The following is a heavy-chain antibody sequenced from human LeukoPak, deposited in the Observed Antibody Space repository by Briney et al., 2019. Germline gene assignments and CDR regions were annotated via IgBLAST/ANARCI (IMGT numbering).Heavy chain of an antibody. J-gene: IGHJ4*02. V-gene: IGHV4-4*07. Sequence: SETLSLTCTVYGGSISSYYWSWIRQPAGKGLEWIGRIYTSGSTNYNPSLKSRVTMSVDTSKNQFSLKLSSVATADTAVYYCAKDRGWRRYSSGAYYFDYWGQGTLVTVSS. D-gene: IGHD6-19*01. CDR2: IYTSGST. CDR1: GGSISSYY. CDR3: AKDRGWRRYSSGAYYFDY.